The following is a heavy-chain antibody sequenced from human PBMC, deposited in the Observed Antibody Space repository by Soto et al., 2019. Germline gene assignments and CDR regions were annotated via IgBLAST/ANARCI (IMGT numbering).Heavy chain of an antibody. Sequence: LRLSCAASGFTFSSYAMSWVRQAPGKGLEWVSAISGSGGSTYYADSVKGRFTISRDNSKNTLYLQMNSLRAEDTAVYYCAKGRQDIVLMVYATDDAFDIWGQGTMVTVSS. D-gene: IGHD2-8*01. CDR3: AKGRQDIVLMVYATDDAFDI. V-gene: IGHV3-23*01. J-gene: IGHJ3*02. CDR1: GFTFSSYA. CDR2: ISGSGGST.